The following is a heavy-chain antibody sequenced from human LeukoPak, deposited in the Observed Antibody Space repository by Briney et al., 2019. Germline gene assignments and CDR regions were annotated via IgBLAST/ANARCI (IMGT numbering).Heavy chain of an antibody. D-gene: IGHD3-22*01. V-gene: IGHV4-34*01. Sequence: SETLSLTCAVYGGSFSGYYWSWIRQPPGKGLEWIGEINHSGSTNYNPSLKSRVTISVDTSKNQFSLKLSSVTAADTAVYYCARVYYYDSSGYYPRGYYYYMDVWGKGTTVTVSS. CDR2: INHSGST. CDR3: ARVYYYDSSGYYPRGYYYYMDV. J-gene: IGHJ6*03. CDR1: GGSFSGYY.